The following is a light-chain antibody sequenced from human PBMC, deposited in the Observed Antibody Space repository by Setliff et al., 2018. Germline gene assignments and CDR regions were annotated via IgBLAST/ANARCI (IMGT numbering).Light chain of an antibody. V-gene: IGLV2-8*01. CDR1: SSDVGAYNY. Sequence: QSALTQPPSASGSPGQSLTISCTGTSSDVGAYNYVSWYQQHPGKAPKLMIYEVTKRPSGVPDRFSGSKSGNTASLTVSGLQADDEADYYCSSYAASYSPYVFGTGTKVTVL. CDR2: EVT. J-gene: IGLJ1*01. CDR3: SSYAASYSPYV.